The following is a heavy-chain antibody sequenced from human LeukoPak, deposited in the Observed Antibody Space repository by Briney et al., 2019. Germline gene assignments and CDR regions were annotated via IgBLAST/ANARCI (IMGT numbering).Heavy chain of an antibody. D-gene: IGHD3-22*01. J-gene: IGHJ4*02. CDR2: ISSSTSTI. Sequence: GGSLRLSCAASGFTFSSYSMNWVRQAPGKGLEWVSYISSSTSTIYYADSVKGRFTISRDNAKNSLYLQMNSLSAEDTAVYYCAKSSSSYYDTSGYLDYWGQGTLVTVSS. CDR1: GFTFSSYS. CDR3: AKSSSSYYDTSGYLDY. V-gene: IGHV3-48*01.